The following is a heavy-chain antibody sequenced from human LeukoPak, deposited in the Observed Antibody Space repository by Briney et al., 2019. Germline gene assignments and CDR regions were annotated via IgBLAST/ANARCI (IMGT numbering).Heavy chain of an antibody. J-gene: IGHJ4*02. Sequence: GASVKVSCKASGYSFTGHYMHWVRQAPGQGLEWMGWINPKSGGTNYAQKFQGRVTMTRDTSISTAYMDMSSLRAEDTAVYYCAKCVREYSGSSTPDYWGQGTLVTVSS. CDR2: INPKSGGT. D-gene: IGHD1-26*01. CDR3: AKCVREYSGSSTPDY. V-gene: IGHV1-2*02. CDR1: GYSFTGHY.